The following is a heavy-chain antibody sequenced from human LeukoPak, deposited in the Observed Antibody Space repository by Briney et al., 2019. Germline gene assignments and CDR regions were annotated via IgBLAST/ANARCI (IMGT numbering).Heavy chain of an antibody. V-gene: IGHV3-21*01. CDR3: ARDPADFDY. J-gene: IGHJ4*02. Sequence: GGSLRLSCAASGFTFSSYSMNWVRQAPGKGLEWVSSISSSSSHIYYADSVKGRFTISRDNAKNSLYLQMNSLRAEDTAVYYCARDPADFDYWGQGTLVTVSS. D-gene: IGHD6-25*01. CDR1: GFTFSSYS. CDR2: ISSSSSHI.